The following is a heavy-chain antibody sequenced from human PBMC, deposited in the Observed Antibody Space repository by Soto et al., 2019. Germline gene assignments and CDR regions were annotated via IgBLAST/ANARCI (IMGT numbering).Heavy chain of an antibody. Sequence: SLKVSCKASGGTFSSYAISWVRQAPGQGLEWMGGIIPIFGTANYAQKFQGRVTITADESTSTAYMELSSLRSEDTAVYYCARDSPGDTVVPAAEGDYYYYYGMDVWGQGTTVTVSS. D-gene: IGHD2-2*01. CDR3: ARDSPGDTVVPAAEGDYYYYYGMDV. V-gene: IGHV1-69*13. CDR2: IIPIFGTA. CDR1: GGTFSSYA. J-gene: IGHJ6*02.